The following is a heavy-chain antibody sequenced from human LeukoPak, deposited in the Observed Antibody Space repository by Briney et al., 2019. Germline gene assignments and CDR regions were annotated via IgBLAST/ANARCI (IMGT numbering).Heavy chain of an antibody. CDR3: ATNTGTVFDY. Sequence: SETLSLTCSVSGGSISSFYCNWMRQPAGKGLEWIGRIYTSGTTTYNPSLKSRVTMSVDTSKNQFSLKLSSVTAADTAVYYCATNTGTVFDYWGQGALVTVSS. V-gene: IGHV4-4*07. CDR1: GGSISSFY. J-gene: IGHJ4*02. D-gene: IGHD7-27*01. CDR2: IYTSGTT.